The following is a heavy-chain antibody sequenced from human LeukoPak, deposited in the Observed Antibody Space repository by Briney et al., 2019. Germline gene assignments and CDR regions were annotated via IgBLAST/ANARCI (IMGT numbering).Heavy chain of an antibody. CDR1: GFTFSSYA. J-gene: IGHJ6*02. D-gene: IGHD3-10*01. CDR2: ISGSGGST. Sequence: PGGSLRLSCAASGFTFSSYAMSWVRQAPGKGLEWVSAISGSGGSTYYADSVKGRFTISRDNSKNTLYLQMNSLRAEDTAVYYCAKEMVRGVIEHYYYGMDVWGQGTTVTVSS. CDR3: AKEMVRGVIEHYYYGMDV. V-gene: IGHV3-23*01.